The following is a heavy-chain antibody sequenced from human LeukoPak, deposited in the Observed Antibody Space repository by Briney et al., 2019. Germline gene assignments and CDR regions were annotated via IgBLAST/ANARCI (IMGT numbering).Heavy chain of an antibody. V-gene: IGHV4-34*01. Sequence: SETLSLTCAVYGGSFSGYYWSWIRQPPGKGLEWFGEIIHSGSTNDHPSLKSRVTISVDTSKNQFSLKLSSVTAADTAVYYCARGLRTLIAARPSAFDIWGQGTMVTVSS. CDR2: IIHSGST. J-gene: IGHJ3*02. D-gene: IGHD6-6*01. CDR3: ARGLRTLIAARPSAFDI. CDR1: GGSFSGYY.